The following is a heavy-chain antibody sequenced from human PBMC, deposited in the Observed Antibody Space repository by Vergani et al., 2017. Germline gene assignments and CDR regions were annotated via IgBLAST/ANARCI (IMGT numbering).Heavy chain of an antibody. D-gene: IGHD6-19*01. Sequence: QVQLVQSGAEVKKPGASVKVSCKASGYTFTSYGISWVRQAPGQGLEWMGWISAYNGNTNYAQKLQGRVTMTEDTSTDTAYMELSSLRSEDTAVYYCATWQWLVSDAFDIWGQGTMVTVSS. CDR2: ISAYNGNT. CDR1: GYTFTSYG. V-gene: IGHV1-18*01. CDR3: ATWQWLVSDAFDI. J-gene: IGHJ3*02.